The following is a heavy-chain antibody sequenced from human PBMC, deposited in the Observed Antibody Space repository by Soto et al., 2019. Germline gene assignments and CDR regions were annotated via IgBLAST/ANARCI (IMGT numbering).Heavy chain of an antibody. Sequence: SETLSLTCAVSGGSISSSNWWSWVRQPPGKGLEWIGEIYHSGSTNYSPSLKSRVTISVDKSKNQFSLKLSSVTAADTAVYYCATVRYFDWLLRSYYYYGMDVWGQGTTVTVSS. CDR3: ATVRYFDWLLRSYYYYGMDV. CDR2: IYHSGST. CDR1: GGSISSSNW. V-gene: IGHV4-4*02. D-gene: IGHD3-9*01. J-gene: IGHJ6*02.